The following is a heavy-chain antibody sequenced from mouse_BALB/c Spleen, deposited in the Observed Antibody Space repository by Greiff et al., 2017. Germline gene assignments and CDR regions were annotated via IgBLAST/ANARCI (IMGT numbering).Heavy chain of an antibody. CDR3: ARGVRGYAMDY. CDR1: GYTFTSYW. J-gene: IGHJ4*01. Sequence: VQLQQSGAELARPGASVKLSCKASGYTFTSYWMQWVKQRPGQGLEWIGAIYPGDGDTRYTQKFKGKATLTADKSSSTAYMQLSSLASEDSAVYYCARGVRGYAMDYWGQGTSVTVSS. CDR2: IYPGDGDT. V-gene: IGHV1-87*01. D-gene: IGHD2-14*01.